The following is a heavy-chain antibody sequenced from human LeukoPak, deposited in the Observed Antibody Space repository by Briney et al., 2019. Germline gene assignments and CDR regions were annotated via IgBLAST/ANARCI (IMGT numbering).Heavy chain of an antibody. V-gene: IGHV4-59*08. Sequence: SSETLSLTCTVSGGSISPYYWSWIRQPPGKELEWIAFIFYSGGAHYNPSLTSRVTISVDTSKNQLSLKLTSVTAADTAVYYCARHSGASPNYFDYWGQGALVTVSS. CDR1: GGSISPYY. CDR3: ARHSGASPNYFDY. D-gene: IGHD1-26*01. CDR2: IFYSGGA. J-gene: IGHJ4*02.